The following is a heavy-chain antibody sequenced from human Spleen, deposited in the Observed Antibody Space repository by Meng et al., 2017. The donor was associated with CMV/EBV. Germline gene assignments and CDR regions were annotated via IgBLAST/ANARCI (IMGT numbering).Heavy chain of an antibody. V-gene: IGHV1-8*01. CDR1: GYTFSNYD. CDR3: TRVALAASTRGPAAIIGWFDP. CDR2: MSPNSGNT. Sequence: ASVKVSCKASGYTFSNYDINWVRQAPGQGLEWMGWMSPNSGNTGWAQKFRDRVSITRNISITTAYMELSSLTSEDTAVYYCTRVALAASTRGPAAIIGWFDPWGQGTLVTVSS. J-gene: IGHJ5*02. D-gene: IGHD2-2*02.